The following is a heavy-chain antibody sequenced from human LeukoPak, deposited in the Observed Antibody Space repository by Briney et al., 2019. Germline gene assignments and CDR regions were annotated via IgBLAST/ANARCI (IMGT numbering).Heavy chain of an antibody. CDR3: ATLVGTSDAFDI. V-gene: IGHV1-2*06. CDR2: INPNSGGT. J-gene: IGHJ3*02. Sequence: ASVKVSCKASGYTFTGYYMHWVRQAPGQGLEWMGRINPNSGGTNYAQTFQGRVTMTRDTSISTAYMELSSLRSDDTAVYYCATLVGTSDAFDIWGQGTMVTVSA. D-gene: IGHD1-26*01. CDR1: GYTFTGYY.